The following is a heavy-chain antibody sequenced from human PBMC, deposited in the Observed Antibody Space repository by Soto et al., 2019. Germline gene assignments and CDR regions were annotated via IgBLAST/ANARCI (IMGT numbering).Heavy chain of an antibody. Sequence: PSETLSLTCTASGASRNDYYGSWIRQSPGKGLEHIGYLHYSGSANYNPSLKSRVTISMDTSKNQFSLKLTSVTAADTALYYCARSGHVFAGVVWGQGILVTVSS. CDR3: ARSGHVFAGVV. CDR1: GASRNDYY. J-gene: IGHJ4*02. V-gene: IGHV4-59*01. CDR2: LHYSGSA. D-gene: IGHD3-10*01.